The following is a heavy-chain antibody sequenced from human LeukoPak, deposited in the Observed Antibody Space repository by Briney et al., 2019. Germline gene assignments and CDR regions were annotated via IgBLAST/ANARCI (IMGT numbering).Heavy chain of an antibody. CDR3: ASDRVTTIFGLDAFDI. CDR1: GGSISSSVYY. CDR2: IYYSGST. D-gene: IGHD3-9*01. J-gene: IGHJ3*02. V-gene: IGHV4-39*07. Sequence: PSETLSLTCTVSGGSISSSVYYWGWIRQPPGKGLEWIGSIYYSGSTYYNPSLKSRVTISVDTSKNQFSLKLSSVTAADTAVYYCASDRVTTIFGLDAFDIWGQGTMVTVSS.